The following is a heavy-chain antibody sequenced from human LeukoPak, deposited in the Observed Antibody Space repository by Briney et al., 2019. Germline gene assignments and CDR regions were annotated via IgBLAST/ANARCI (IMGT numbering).Heavy chain of an antibody. V-gene: IGHV3-74*01. CDR3: ARDRYGDNDNWFDP. J-gene: IGHJ5*02. D-gene: IGHD4-17*01. Sequence: GGSLRLSCAASGFTFSSYWMHWVRQAPGKGLVWVSRINSDGSSTSYADSVKGRFTISRDNAKNTLYLQMNSLRAEDTALYYCARDRYGDNDNWFDPRGQGTLVTVSS. CDR1: GFTFSSYW. CDR2: INSDGSST.